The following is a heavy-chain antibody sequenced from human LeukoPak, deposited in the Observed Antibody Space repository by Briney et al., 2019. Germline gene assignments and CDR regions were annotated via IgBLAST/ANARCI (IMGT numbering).Heavy chain of an antibody. J-gene: IGHJ4*02. V-gene: IGHV1-69*04. CDR1: GGTFSSYA. CDR2: IIPILGIA. D-gene: IGHD5-12*01. CDR3: ASARGYSGYDGDSYFDY. Sequence: SVKVSCKASGGTFSSYAISWVRQAPGQGLEWMGRIIPILGIADYAQKLQGRVTITADKSTSTAYMELSSLRSEDTAVYYCASARGYSGYDGDSYFDYWGQGTLVTVSS.